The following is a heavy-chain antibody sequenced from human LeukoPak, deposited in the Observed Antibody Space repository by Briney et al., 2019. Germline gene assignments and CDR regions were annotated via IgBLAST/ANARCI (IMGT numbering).Heavy chain of an antibody. J-gene: IGHJ4*02. CDR3: ARDSSPSPNWLSFDY. Sequence: SETLSLTCTVSGGSISGGDYYWSWIRQPPGKGLEWIGYIYYSGSTYYNPSLKSRVTISVDTSKNQFSLKLSSVTAADTAVYYCARDSSPSPNWLSFDYWGQGTLVTVSS. D-gene: IGHD3-9*01. CDR1: GGSISGGDYY. V-gene: IGHV4-30-4*01. CDR2: IYYSGST.